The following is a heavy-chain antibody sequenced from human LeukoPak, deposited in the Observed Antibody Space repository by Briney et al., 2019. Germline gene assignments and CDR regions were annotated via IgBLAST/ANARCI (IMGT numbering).Heavy chain of an antibody. V-gene: IGHV3-23*01. D-gene: IGHD6-25*01. Sequence: GGSLRLACAASGFTFRGYAMPWIRQAPGKGLDWVATITASGSSTFHADSVKGRFTISRDNSKNTLYLLVDSLRAEDTAVSYCANDVAPSASYLASWAQGVPVTVSS. J-gene: IGHJ4*02. CDR2: ITASGSST. CDR3: ANDVAPSASYLAS. CDR1: GFTFRGYA.